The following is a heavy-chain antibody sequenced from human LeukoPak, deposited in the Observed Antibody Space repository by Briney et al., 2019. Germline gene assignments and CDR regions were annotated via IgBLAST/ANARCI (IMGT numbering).Heavy chain of an antibody. CDR2: IYPGDSDT. V-gene: IGHV5-51*01. J-gene: IGHJ4*02. CDR3: ASRHGDPPGGYYYMDY. CDR1: GYSFTSYW. Sequence: GESLKISCKGSGYSFTSYWIGWVRQMPGKGLEWMGIIYPGDSDTRYSPSFQGQVTISADKSISTAYLQWSSLKASDTAMYYCASRHGDPPGGYYYMDYWGQGTLVTVSS. D-gene: IGHD4-17*01.